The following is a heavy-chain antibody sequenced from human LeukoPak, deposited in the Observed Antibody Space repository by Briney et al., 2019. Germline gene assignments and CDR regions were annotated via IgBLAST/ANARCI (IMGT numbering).Heavy chain of an antibody. Sequence: GGSLRLSCAASGFTFSIYAMSWVGQAPGKGREGVSFISGSGGSTYYAASVKGRFTLSRDNSKNTLYLQMNSLRAEDAAVYYCATDPESIGARRDAFDIWGQGTMVTVSS. D-gene: IGHD6-6*01. CDR3: ATDPESIGARRDAFDI. J-gene: IGHJ3*02. V-gene: IGHV3-23*01. CDR2: ISGSGGST. CDR1: GFTFSIYA.